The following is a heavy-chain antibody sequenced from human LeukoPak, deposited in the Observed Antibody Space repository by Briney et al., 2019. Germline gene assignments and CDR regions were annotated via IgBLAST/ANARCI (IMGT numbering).Heavy chain of an antibody. CDR1: GYSFTSHW. Sequence: GESLKISCKGSGYSFTSHWIGWVRQMPGKGLEWMGIIYPGDSDTRYSPSFQGQVTISADKSISTAYLQWSSLKASDTAMYYCARATMVRGVIRGNIDYWGQGTLVTVSS. D-gene: IGHD3-10*01. V-gene: IGHV5-51*01. CDR3: ARATMVRGVIRGNIDY. CDR2: IYPGDSDT. J-gene: IGHJ4*02.